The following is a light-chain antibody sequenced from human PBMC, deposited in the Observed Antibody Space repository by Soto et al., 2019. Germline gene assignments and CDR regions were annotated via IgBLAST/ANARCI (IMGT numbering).Light chain of an antibody. V-gene: IGKV3-15*01. CDR1: QRFGTN. J-gene: IGKJ4*01. CDR3: PRYSDWGPIT. Sequence: EIVMTQSQAALSLSPGERATLSCRASQRFGTNLAWYQQKPGQAPRPLIYGASARATDVPARFSGSGSGTDFTLTISSMQSEEFAVYYCPRYSDWGPITFGGGTKVEIK. CDR2: GAS.